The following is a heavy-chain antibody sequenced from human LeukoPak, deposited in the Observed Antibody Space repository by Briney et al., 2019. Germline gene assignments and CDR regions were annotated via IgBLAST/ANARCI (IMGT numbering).Heavy chain of an antibody. CDR2: IYHSGST. CDR3: ARSGYDILTGWAAFDI. J-gene: IGHJ3*02. Sequence: SETLSLTCTVSGYSISSGYYWGWIRQPPGKGLEWIGSIYHSGSTYYNPSLKSRVTISVDTSKNQFSLKLSSVTAADTAVYYCARSGYDILTGWAAFDIWGQGTMVTVSS. CDR1: GYSISSGYY. D-gene: IGHD3-9*01. V-gene: IGHV4-38-2*02.